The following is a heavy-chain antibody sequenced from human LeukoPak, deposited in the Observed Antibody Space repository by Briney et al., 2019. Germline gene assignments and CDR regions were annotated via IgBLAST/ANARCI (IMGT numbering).Heavy chain of an antibody. Sequence: SETLSLTCTVSGGSISSYYWTWIRQPAGKGLEWIGRIYTSGNTNYNPSLKSRVTMSVDTSKNQFSLKLSSVTAADTAVYYCARQIAAAGTSYFDYWGQGTLVTVSS. CDR2: IYTSGNT. CDR1: GGSISSYY. CDR3: ARQIAAAGTSYFDY. V-gene: IGHV4-4*07. J-gene: IGHJ4*02. D-gene: IGHD6-13*01.